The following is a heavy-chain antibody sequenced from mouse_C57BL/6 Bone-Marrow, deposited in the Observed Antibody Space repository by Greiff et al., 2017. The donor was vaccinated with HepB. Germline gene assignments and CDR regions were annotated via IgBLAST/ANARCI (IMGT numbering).Heavy chain of an antibody. J-gene: IGHJ3*01. Sequence: VQLQQSGPVLVKPGASVKMSCKASGYTFTDYYMNWVKQSHGKSLEWIGVINPYNGGTSYNQKFKGKATLTVDKSSSTAYMELNSLTSEDSAVYYCARRPYGSSLWFAYWGQGTLVTVSA. CDR2: INPYNGGT. CDR1: GYTFTDYY. V-gene: IGHV1-19*01. CDR3: ARRPYGSSLWFAY. D-gene: IGHD1-1*01.